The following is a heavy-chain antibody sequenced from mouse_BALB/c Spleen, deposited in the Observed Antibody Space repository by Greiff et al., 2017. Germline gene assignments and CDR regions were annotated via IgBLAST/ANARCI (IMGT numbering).Heavy chain of an antibody. Sequence: QVQLQQSGAELVRPGTSVKISCKASGYTFTNYWLGWVKQRPGHGLEWIGDIYPGGGYTNYNEKFKGKATLTADTSSSTAYMQLSSLTSEDSAVYFCGGTTATGWCAYWGQGTLVTVSA. CDR3: GGTTATGWCAY. CDR1: GYTFTNYW. D-gene: IGHD1-2*01. V-gene: IGHV1-63*02. CDR2: IYPGGGYT. J-gene: IGHJ3*01.